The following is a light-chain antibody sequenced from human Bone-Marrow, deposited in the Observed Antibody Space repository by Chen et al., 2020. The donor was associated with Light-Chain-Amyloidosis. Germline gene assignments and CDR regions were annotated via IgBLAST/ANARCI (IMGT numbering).Light chain of an antibody. J-gene: IGLJ2*01. CDR2: RDT. CDR3: QSADSSGTYEVI. V-gene: IGLV3-25*01. CDR1: DLPTKY. Sequence: SYELLQPPSVPVSPGQTARITCSGDDLPTKYAYWYQQKPGQAPVLVIHRDTERPSGISERFSGSSSGTTATLTISGVQAEDEADYHCQSADSSGTYEVIFGGGTKLTVL.